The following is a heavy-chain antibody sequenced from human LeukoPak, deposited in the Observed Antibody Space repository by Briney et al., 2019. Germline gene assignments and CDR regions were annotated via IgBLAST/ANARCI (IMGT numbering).Heavy chain of an antibody. Sequence: GGSLRLSCAASGFSFSSSAMNWVRQAPGKGLEWVSTISGSGYNTYYTDSVKGRFTISRDNAKNTLYLQMNSLRAEDTAVYFCVNGYTYGQYWGQGTLVTVSS. D-gene: IGHD5-18*01. V-gene: IGHV3-23*01. J-gene: IGHJ4*02. CDR3: VNGYTYGQY. CDR2: ISGSGYNT. CDR1: GFSFSSSA.